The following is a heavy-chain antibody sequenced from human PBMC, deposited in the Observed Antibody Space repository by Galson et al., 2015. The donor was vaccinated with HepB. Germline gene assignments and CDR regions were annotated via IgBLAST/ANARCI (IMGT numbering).Heavy chain of an antibody. D-gene: IGHD6-13*01. CDR3: AREKFGAAGYYYYYGMDV. J-gene: IGHJ6*02. Sequence: CAISGDSVSSNSAAWNWIRQSPSRGLEWPGRTYYRSKWYNDYAVSVKSRITINPDTSKNQFSLQLNSVTPEDTAVYYCAREKFGAAGYYYYYGMDVWGQGTTVTVSS. CDR2: TYYRSKWYN. CDR1: GDSVSSNSAA. V-gene: IGHV6-1*01.